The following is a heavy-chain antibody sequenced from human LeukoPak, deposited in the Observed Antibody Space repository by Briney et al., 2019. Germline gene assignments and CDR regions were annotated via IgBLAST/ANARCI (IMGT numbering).Heavy chain of an antibody. Sequence: GGSLRLSCAASGFTFDDYAMHWVRHAPGKGLEWVSSISSSSSYIYYADPVKGRFTISRDNAKNSLYLQMNSLRAEDTAVYYCARDNSGYDFETYFDYWGQGTLVTVSS. V-gene: IGHV3-21*01. CDR1: GFTFDDYA. J-gene: IGHJ4*02. CDR3: ARDNSGYDFETYFDY. CDR2: ISSSSSYI. D-gene: IGHD5-12*01.